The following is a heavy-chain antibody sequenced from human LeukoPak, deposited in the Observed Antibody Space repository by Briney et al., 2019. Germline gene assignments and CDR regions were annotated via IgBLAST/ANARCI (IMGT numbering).Heavy chain of an antibody. D-gene: IGHD6-25*01. CDR1: GYTFTKYL. J-gene: IGHJ5*02. CDR2: INPNGDAT. CDR3: ARPLFCAFDNSGYWLDP. V-gene: IGHV1-46*01. Sequence: GASVKVSCKTSGYTFTKYLIHWVRQAPGQGLEWVGTINPNGDATNYAPRLQGRLTLTQDTSTSTVYMELRGLTPDDTAVYYCARPLFCAFDNSGYWLDPWGPGTLVTVSS.